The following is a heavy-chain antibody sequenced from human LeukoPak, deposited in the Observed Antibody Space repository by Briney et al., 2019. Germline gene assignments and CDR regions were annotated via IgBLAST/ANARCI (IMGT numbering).Heavy chain of an antibody. D-gene: IGHD2/OR15-2a*01. CDR2: ISGSGGST. J-gene: IGHJ4*02. Sequence: PGGSLRLSCATSGFTFSSYAMSWVRQAPGKGLEWVSAISGSGGSTYYADTVKGRFTISRDNSKNTLYLQMNSLRAEDTAVYYCAKSSIAGSYYFDYWGQGTLVTVSS. CDR3: AKSSIAGSYYFDY. CDR1: GFTFSSYA. V-gene: IGHV3-23*01.